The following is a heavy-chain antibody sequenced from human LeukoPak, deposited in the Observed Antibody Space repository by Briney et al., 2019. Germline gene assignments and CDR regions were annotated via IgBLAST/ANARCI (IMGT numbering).Heavy chain of an antibody. Sequence: PGGSLRLSCAVSGFTFSSFWMTWVRQAPGKGLGWVANIKPDGSEKYYVDSVKGRFTISRDNAKNSLYLQMNSLRVEDTAVYYCARGHYGRDYWGQGTLVTVSS. J-gene: IGHJ4*02. V-gene: IGHV3-7*04. CDR3: ARGHYGRDY. CDR1: GFTFSSFW. D-gene: IGHD4-17*01. CDR2: IKPDGSEK.